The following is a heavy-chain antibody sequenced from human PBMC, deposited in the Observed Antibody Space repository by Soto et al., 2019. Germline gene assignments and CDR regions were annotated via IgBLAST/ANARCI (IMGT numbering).Heavy chain of an antibody. Sequence: SETLSLTCTVSGGSISSSSYYWGWIRQPPGKWLEWIGSIYYSGSTYYNPSLKSRVTISVDTSKNQFSLKLSSVTAADTAVYYCARHLFGADDAFDIWGQGTMVTVSS. J-gene: IGHJ3*02. D-gene: IGHD3-10*01. CDR3: ARHLFGADDAFDI. V-gene: IGHV4-39*01. CDR2: IYYSGST. CDR1: GGSISSSSYY.